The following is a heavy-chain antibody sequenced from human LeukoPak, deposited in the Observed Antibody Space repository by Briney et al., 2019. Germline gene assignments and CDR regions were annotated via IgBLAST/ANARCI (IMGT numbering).Heavy chain of an antibody. D-gene: IGHD1-7*01. CDR2: INWNGGST. J-gene: IGHJ6*03. CDR3: AKAHNWNYIISGYYYMDV. CDR1: GFTFDDYG. V-gene: IGHV3-20*01. Sequence: GGSLRLSCAASGFTFDDYGMSWVSQAPGKGLEWVSGINWNGGSTGYADSVKGRFTISRDNAKNSLYLQMNSLRAEDTALYHCAKAHNWNYIISGYYYMDVWGKGTTVTVSS.